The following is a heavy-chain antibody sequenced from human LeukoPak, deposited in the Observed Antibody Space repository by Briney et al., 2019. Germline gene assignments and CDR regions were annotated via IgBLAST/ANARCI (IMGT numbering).Heavy chain of an antibody. CDR3: AREKVGYSYGY. D-gene: IGHD5-18*01. CDR1: GGSFSGYY. J-gene: IGHJ4*02. V-gene: IGHV4-34*01. Sequence: SETLSLTCAVYGGSFSGYYWSWIRRPPGKGLEWIGEINHSGSTNYNPSLKSRVTISVDTSKNQFSLKLSSVTAADTAVYYCAREKVGYSYGYWGQGTLVTVSS. CDR2: INHSGST.